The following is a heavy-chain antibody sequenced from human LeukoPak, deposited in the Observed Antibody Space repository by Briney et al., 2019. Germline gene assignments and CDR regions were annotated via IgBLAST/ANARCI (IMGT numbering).Heavy chain of an antibody. J-gene: IGHJ4*02. D-gene: IGHD3-10*01. CDR3: ARDSGSPVGNGVSDY. Sequence: ASVKVSCKASGYTFTGYYMHWVRQAPGQGLEWMGWINPNSGGTNYAQKFQGRVTMTRDTSISTAYMELSRLRSDDTAVYYCARDSGSPVGNGVSDYWGQGTLVTVSS. CDR1: GYTFTGYY. V-gene: IGHV1-2*02. CDR2: INPNSGGT.